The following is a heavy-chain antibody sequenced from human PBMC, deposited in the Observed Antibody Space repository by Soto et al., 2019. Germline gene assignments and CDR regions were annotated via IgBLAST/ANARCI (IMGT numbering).Heavy chain of an antibody. J-gene: IGHJ6*02. CDR2: IYDSRST. Sequence: QVQLQESGPGLVKPSQTLSLTCTVSGGSISSGDYCWTWIRQHPGKGLEWIGYIYDSRSTYYNPSLKSRLTISVDTSKNQFSLKLSSVSAADTAVYYCARERTDATGVFGMDVWGQGTTVTVSS. V-gene: IGHV4-31*03. CDR1: GGSISSGDYC. CDR3: ARERTDATGVFGMDV. D-gene: IGHD2-15*01.